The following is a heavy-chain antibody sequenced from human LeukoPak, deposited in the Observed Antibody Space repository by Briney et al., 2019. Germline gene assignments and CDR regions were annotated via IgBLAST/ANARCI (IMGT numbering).Heavy chain of an antibody. D-gene: IGHD3-10*01. Sequence: PGGSLRLSCAASGFTFSSHWMTWVRQAPGRGLEWVANIKEDGSETFYGDSVKGRFTISRDNAENSRNLQMNNLRPEDTAMYYCARPLFGAISTGYWGQGTLVTVSS. CDR3: ARPLFGAISTGY. J-gene: IGHJ4*02. CDR2: IKEDGSET. V-gene: IGHV3-7*01. CDR1: GFTFSSHW.